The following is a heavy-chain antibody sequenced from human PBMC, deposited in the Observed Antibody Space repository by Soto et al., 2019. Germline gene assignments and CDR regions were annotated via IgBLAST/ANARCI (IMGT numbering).Heavy chain of an antibody. J-gene: IGHJ6*02. D-gene: IGHD1-20*01. CDR1: GGAIGGYY. CDR2: VSYSGST. Sequence: SETLSLTCSLSGGAIGGYYWSWIRQPPGKALEWIGYVSYSGSTDYHPSLKSRVSISIDTSKNQFSLKMISVTAADTAVYYCARTRDNNINYYYALDVWGPGTTVTVSS. CDR3: ARTRDNNINYYYALDV. V-gene: IGHV4-59*01.